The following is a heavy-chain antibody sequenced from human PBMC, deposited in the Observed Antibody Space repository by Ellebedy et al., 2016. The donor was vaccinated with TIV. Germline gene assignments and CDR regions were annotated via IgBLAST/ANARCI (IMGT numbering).Heavy chain of an antibody. J-gene: IGHJ6*02. D-gene: IGHD6-13*01. CDR2: ISAYNGNT. CDR3: ARENRIALEPLGMDV. CDR1: GYTFTSYG. Sequence: ASVKVSCXASGYTFTSYGISWVRQAPGQGLEWMGWISAYNGNTNYAQKLQGRVTMTTDTSTSTAYMELRSLRSDDTAVYYCARENRIALEPLGMDVWGQGTTVTVSS. V-gene: IGHV1-18*01.